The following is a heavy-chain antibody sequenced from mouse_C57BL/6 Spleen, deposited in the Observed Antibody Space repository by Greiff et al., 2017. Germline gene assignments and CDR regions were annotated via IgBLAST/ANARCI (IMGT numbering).Heavy chain of an antibody. CDR1: GYTFTSYW. J-gene: IGHJ4*01. D-gene: IGHD1-1*01. CDR3: ARPIDYYGSSYVNYAMDD. V-gene: IGHV1-55*01. CDR2: IYPGSGST. Sequence: VQLQQPGAELVKPGASVKMSCKASGYTFTSYWITWVKQRPGQGLEWIGDIYPGSGSTNYNEKFKSKATLTVDPSSSTAYLPLSILTSEDSAVYYCARPIDYYGSSYVNYAMDDWGQGTSVTVSS.